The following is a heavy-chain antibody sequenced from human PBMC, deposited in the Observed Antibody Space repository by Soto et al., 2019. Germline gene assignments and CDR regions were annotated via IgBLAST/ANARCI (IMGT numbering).Heavy chain of an antibody. D-gene: IGHD6-19*01. J-gene: IGHJ6*02. CDR2: MNPNSGNT. Sequence: ASVKVSCKASGYTFTSYDITCVRQATGQGLEWMGWMNPNSGNTGYAQKFQGRVTMTRNTSISTAYMELSSLRSEDTAVYYCARNPGGWYGMDVWGQGTTVTVSS. V-gene: IGHV1-8*01. CDR1: GYTFTSYD. CDR3: ARNPGGWYGMDV.